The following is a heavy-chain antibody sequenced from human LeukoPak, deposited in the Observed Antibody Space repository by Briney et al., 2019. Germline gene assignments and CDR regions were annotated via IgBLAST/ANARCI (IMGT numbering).Heavy chain of an antibody. CDR2: MNPNSGNT. CDR1: GYTFTSYD. CDR3: ARVDGGTPDDY. V-gene: IGHV1-8*01. J-gene: IGHJ4*02. Sequence: ASVTVSCTASGYTFTSYDSNWVRQAAGKGLEWMGWMNPNSGNTGYAQKFQGRVTMNRSTSISTAYMELSSLRSEDTAVYYCARVDGGTPDDYWGQGTLVTVSS. D-gene: IGHD3-16*01.